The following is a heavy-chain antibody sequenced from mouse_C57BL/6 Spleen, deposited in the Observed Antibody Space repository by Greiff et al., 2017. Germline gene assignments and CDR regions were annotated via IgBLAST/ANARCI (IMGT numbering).Heavy chain of an antibody. J-gene: IGHJ2*01. Sequence: QVHVKQSGAELVRPGASVTLSCKASGYTFTDYEMHWVKQTPVHGLEWIGAIDPETGGTAYNQKFKGKAILTADKSSSTAYMELRSLTSEDSAVYYCTRRPEGYWGQGTTLTVSS. CDR3: TRRPEGY. V-gene: IGHV1-15*01. CDR2: IDPETGGT. CDR1: GYTFTDYE.